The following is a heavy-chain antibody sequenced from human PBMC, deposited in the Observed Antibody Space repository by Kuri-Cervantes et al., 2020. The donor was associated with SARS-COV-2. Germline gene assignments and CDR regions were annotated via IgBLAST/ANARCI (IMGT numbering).Heavy chain of an antibody. CDR2: MSGGGSSGTNT. D-gene: IGHD3-22*01. Sequence: GGSLRLSCAASGFTVSSNYMSWVRQAPGKGLEWVSAMSGGGSSGTNTYYADSVKGRFTISRDHSKNTVYLQLRSLRVEDTAVYYCAKDYSGSGFYLGLDYWGQGILVTVSS. CDR1: GFTVSSNY. J-gene: IGHJ4*02. CDR3: AKDYSGSGFYLGLDY. V-gene: IGHV3-23*01.